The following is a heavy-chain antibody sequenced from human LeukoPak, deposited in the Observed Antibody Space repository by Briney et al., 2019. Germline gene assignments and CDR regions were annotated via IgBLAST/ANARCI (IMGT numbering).Heavy chain of an antibody. CDR3: ARQTGSGLFTLP. J-gene: IGHJ4*02. D-gene: IGHD3/OR15-3a*01. CDR2: FYHGGST. V-gene: IGHV4-38-2*02. Sequence: PSETLSLTCTVSGYSISTGYYWDWIRQPPGKGLEWIGTFYHGGSTYYNASLKSRVTISIDTSKNQISLRLTSVTATDTAMYYCARQTGSGLFTLPGGQGTLVTVSS. CDR1: GYSISTGYY.